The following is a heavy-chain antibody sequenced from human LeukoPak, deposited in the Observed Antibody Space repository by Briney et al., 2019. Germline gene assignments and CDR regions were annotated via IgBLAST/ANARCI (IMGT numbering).Heavy chain of an antibody. D-gene: IGHD3-16*01. CDR3: AREIWDRGKFYLDS. J-gene: IGHJ4*02. CDR2: IWYDGSNE. Sequence: GGSLRLSCATSGFTFSHYGMHWVRQAPGKGLEWVAVIWYDGSNEYNADSVKGRFTISRDNSKNTLFLQMNTLRAEDTAVYYCAREIWDRGKFYLDSWGRGTLVTVSS. CDR1: GFTFSHYG. V-gene: IGHV3-33*01.